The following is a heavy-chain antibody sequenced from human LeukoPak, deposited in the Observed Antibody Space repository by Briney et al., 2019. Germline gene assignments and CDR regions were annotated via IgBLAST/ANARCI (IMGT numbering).Heavy chain of an antibody. Sequence: KPSETLSLTSAVYGGSFSGYYWSWNRPPPGQELQGIGELNHSGSTNYNPSLKSRLTISVDTSKSQFSLKLSSVTAADTAVYYCARGRGDSSSWYSYYYYMDVWGKGTTVTVSS. CDR2: LNHSGST. V-gene: IGHV4-34*01. CDR3: ARGRGDSSSWYSYYYYMDV. D-gene: IGHD6-13*01. J-gene: IGHJ6*03. CDR1: GGSFSGYY.